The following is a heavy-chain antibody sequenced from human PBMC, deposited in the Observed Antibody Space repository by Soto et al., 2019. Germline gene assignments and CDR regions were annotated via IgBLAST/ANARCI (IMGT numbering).Heavy chain of an antibody. J-gene: IGHJ3*01. CDR1: GDSISSYF. Sequence: SETLSLTCSVSGDSISSYFRNWVRQPPGEGLEWIGCIYDSGSTDYNPSLKSRVTISLDTSKKQFSLRLNSVTAADTAVYYCVSSRTAIYGDAFDVWGQGTMVTVSS. CDR2: IYDSGST. V-gene: IGHV4-59*03. D-gene: IGHD2-21*02. CDR3: VSSRTAIYGDAFDV.